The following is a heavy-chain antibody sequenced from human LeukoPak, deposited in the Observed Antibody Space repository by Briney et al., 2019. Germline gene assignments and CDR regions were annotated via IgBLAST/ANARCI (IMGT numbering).Heavy chain of an antibody. D-gene: IGHD3-22*01. CDR2: IRYDGSNK. CDR1: GFTFSSYG. V-gene: IGHV3-30*02. CDR3: AKDRTYYYDSSGFDY. Sequence: HPGGSLILSCAASGFTFSSYGMHWVRRAPGKGLEWVAFIRYDGSNKYYADSVKGRFTISRDNSKNTLYLQLNSLRAEDTAVYYCAKDRTYYYDSSGFDYWGQGTLVTVSS. J-gene: IGHJ4*02.